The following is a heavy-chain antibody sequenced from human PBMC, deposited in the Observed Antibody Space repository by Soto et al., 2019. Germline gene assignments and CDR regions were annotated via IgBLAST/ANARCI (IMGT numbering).Heavy chain of an antibody. J-gene: IGHJ3*02. D-gene: IGHD3-22*01. V-gene: IGHV3-7*03. CDR2: IKQDGSEK. CDR1: GFTFSSYW. CDR3: ARVRPGDSSGYYYAFDI. Sequence: SLRLSCAASGFTFSSYWMSWVRQAPGKGLEWVANIKQDGSEKYYVDSVKGRFTISRDNAKNSLYLQMNSLRAEDTAVYYCARVRPGDSSGYYYAFDIWGQGTMVTVSS.